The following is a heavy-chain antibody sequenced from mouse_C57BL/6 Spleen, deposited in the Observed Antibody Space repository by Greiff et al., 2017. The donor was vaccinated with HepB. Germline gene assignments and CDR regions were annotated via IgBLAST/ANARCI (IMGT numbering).Heavy chain of an antibody. CDR3: AIIPPFYYDAPRYFDV. CDR2: IHPSDSDT. Sequence: QVQLKQSGAELVKPGASVKVSCKASGYTFTSYWMHWVKQRPGQGLEWIGRIHPSDSDTNYNQKFKGKATLTVDKSSSTAYMQLSSLTSDDSAVYYCAIIPPFYYDAPRYFDVWGTGTTVTVSS. J-gene: IGHJ1*03. D-gene: IGHD2-4*01. CDR1: GYTFTSYW. V-gene: IGHV1-74*01.